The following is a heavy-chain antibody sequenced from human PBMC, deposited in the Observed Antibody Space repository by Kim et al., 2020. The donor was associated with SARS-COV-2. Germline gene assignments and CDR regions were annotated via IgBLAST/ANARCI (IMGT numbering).Heavy chain of an antibody. J-gene: IGHJ4*02. Sequence: GGSLRLSCAASGFTVSSNYMSWVRQAPGKGLEWVSVIYSGGSTYYADSVKGRFTISRDNSKNTLYLQMNSLRAEDTAVYYCARDLAYSSSWKGGFDYWGQGTLVTVSS. CDR3: ARDLAYSSSWKGGFDY. V-gene: IGHV3-53*01. CDR2: IYSGGST. CDR1: GFTVSSNY. D-gene: IGHD6-13*01.